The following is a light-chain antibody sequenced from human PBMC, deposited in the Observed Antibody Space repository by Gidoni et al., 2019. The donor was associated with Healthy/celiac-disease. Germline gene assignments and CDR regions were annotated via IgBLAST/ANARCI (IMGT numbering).Light chain of an antibody. J-gene: IGKJ4*02. CDR2: AAS. CDR3: QQLNSYPLT. V-gene: IGKV1-9*01. Sequence: DIQLTKSPSFLSASVGDRVTITCRASQGISSYLAWYQQKPGKAPKLLIYAASTLQSGVPSRFSGSGSGTEFTLTISSLQPEDFATYYCQQLNSYPLTFGGGIKVEIK. CDR1: QGISSY.